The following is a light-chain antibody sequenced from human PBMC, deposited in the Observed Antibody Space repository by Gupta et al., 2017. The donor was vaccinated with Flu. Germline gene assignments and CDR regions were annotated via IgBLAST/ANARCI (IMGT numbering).Light chain of an antibody. CDR3: RHSKRWPST. CDR2: KAS. J-gene: IGKJ1*01. CDR1: QSLVYSDGDSY. Sequence: DDVMTQSPLSLPVTLGQSASISCRSSQSLVYSDGDSYVSWYHQRPGQSARRLIYKASNRHSGVPDRISGSGSGTDFTLQISRVEAEDVGVYYCRHSKRWPSTFGQGTKVEIK. V-gene: IGKV2-30*01.